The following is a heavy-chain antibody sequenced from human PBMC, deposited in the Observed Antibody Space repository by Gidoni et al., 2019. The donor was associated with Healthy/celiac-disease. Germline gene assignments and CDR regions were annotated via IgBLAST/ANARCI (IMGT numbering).Heavy chain of an antibody. Sequence: ASGYTFTSYAMHWVRQAPGQRLEWMGWINAGNGNTKYSQKFQGRVTITRDTSASTAYMELSSLGSEDTAVYYCARDLSDSGYDYGADAFDIWGQGTMVNVSS. D-gene: IGHD5-12*01. CDR2: INAGNGNT. V-gene: IGHV1-3*01. CDR3: ARDLSDSGYDYGADAFDI. J-gene: IGHJ3*02. CDR1: GYTFTSYA.